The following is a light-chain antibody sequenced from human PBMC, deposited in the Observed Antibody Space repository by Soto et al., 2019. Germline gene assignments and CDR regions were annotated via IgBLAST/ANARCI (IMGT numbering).Light chain of an antibody. CDR1: QSVSSRS. CDR3: QLYGSSRT. V-gene: IGKV3-20*01. CDR2: DAS. J-gene: IGKJ1*01. Sequence: EIVLTQSPGTLSLSPGERATLSCRASQSVSSRSLAWYRQKPGQAPRLLIYDASSRVTGIPDRFSGSGSGTDFTLTISRLVPEDFAVYYCQLYGSSRTFGQGTKVDIK.